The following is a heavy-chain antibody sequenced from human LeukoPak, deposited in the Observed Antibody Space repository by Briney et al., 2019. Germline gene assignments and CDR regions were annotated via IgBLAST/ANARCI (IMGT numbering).Heavy chain of an antibody. Sequence: ASVKVSCKASGGTFSSYAISWVRQAPGQGLEWMGGIIPIFGTANYAQKFQGRVTVTADKSTSTAYMELSSLRSEDTAVYYCAREGESGRPLDYWAREPWSPSP. CDR2: IIPIFGTA. D-gene: IGHD3-3*01. V-gene: IGHV1-69*06. J-gene: IGHJ4*02. CDR3: AREGESGRPLDY. CDR1: GGTFSSYA.